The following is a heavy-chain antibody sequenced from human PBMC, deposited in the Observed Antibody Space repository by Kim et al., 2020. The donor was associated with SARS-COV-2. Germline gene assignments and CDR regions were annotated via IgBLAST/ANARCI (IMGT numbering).Heavy chain of an antibody. D-gene: IGHD1-26*01. CDR2: ISGSGSHI. J-gene: IGHJ4*02. Sequence: GGSLRLSCATSGFNFKNYAMNWVRQAPGKGLEWVSSISGSGSHIHYADAVKGRFTISRDSSNNSLYLQMSSLRAEDTAVYYCARGMRATYYDFDYWGQGT. CDR3: ARGMRATYYDFDY. V-gene: IGHV3-21*01. CDR1: GFNFKNYA.